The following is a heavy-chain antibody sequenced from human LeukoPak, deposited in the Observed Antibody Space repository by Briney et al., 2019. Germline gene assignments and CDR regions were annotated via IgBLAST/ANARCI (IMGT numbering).Heavy chain of an antibody. V-gene: IGHV1-8*01. CDR2: MNPNNGNT. CDR1: GCTFTRYD. Sequence: GASVKVSCKASGCTFTRYDINWVRQAPGQGLEWLGWMNPNNGNTGYAQKFQGRVTMTRSTSIDTAYMELNTLTSDDTAAYYCARGFYYYGLDVWGQGTTVTVSS. J-gene: IGHJ6*02. CDR3: ARGFYYYGLDV.